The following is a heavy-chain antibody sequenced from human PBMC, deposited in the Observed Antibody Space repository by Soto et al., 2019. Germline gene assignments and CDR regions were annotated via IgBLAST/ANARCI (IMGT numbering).Heavy chain of an antibody. J-gene: IGHJ4*02. D-gene: IGHD3-3*01. V-gene: IGHV4-31*03. CDR2: VYYSGST. Sequence: SETLSLTCTVSGGSIGSGAYYWNWIRQHPGKGLEWIGYVYYSGSTYYNPSLKSRVAISVDTSDNQFSLNLYSVTAADTAVYYCARGLQDDFWSGPPTYYLDYWGQGALVTVSS. CDR1: GGSIGSGAYY. CDR3: ARGLQDDFWSGPPTYYLDY.